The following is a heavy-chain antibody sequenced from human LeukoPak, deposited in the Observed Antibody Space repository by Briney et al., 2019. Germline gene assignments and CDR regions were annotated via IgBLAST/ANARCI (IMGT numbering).Heavy chain of an antibody. CDR3: AREGRYFAKTFDY. J-gene: IGHJ4*02. Sequence: GASVKVSCKASGGTFSSYAISWVRQAPGQGLEWMGGIIPIFGTANYAQKFQGRVTITADKSTSTAYMELSSLRSEDTAVYYCAREGRYFAKTFDYWGQGTLVTVSS. CDR1: GGTFSSYA. D-gene: IGHD3-9*01. V-gene: IGHV1-69*06. CDR2: IIPIFGTA.